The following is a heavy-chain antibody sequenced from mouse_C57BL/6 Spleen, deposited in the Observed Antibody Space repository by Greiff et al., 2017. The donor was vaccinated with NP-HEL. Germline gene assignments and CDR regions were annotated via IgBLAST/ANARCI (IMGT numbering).Heavy chain of an antibody. D-gene: IGHD2-1*01. CDR3: AKINYAFFAY. Sequence: QVQLKESGPGLVAPSPPVGLTCTYSVFTLTSYGVSWVRQPPGKGLEWLGVIWGDGSTKYHSALISRLSISKDNSKSQVFLKLNSLQTDDTATYYCAKINYAFFAYWGQGTLVTVSA. CDR1: VFTLTSYG. CDR2: IWGDGST. V-gene: IGHV2-3*01. J-gene: IGHJ3*01.